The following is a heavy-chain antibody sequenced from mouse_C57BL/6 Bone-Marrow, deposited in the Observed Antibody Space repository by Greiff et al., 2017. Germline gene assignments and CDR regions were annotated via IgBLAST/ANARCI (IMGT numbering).Heavy chain of an antibody. J-gene: IGHJ2*01. Sequence: QVQLQQSGPELVKPGASVKLSCKASGYNFTSYDINWVKQRPGQGLEWIGWIYPRNGSTKYNEKFKGKATLTVDTSSSTAYMELHSLTAEDSAVYICARVYYYWGQGTTLTVSS. D-gene: IGHD1-1*01. V-gene: IGHV1-85*01. CDR1: GYNFTSYD. CDR2: IYPRNGST. CDR3: ARVYYY.